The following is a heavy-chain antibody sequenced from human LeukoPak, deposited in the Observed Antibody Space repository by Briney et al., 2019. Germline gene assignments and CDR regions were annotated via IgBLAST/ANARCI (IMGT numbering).Heavy chain of an antibody. V-gene: IGHV3-48*03. D-gene: IGHD1-26*01. J-gene: IGHJ5*02. Sequence: GGSLRLSCAASGFTFSSYEMNWVRQAPGKGLEWVSYIGTRGSTIFYADSVKGRFTISRDNARNSLFLQMNSLRAEDTAIYYCARDGRPPGRNNWFDPWGQGTLVTVSS. CDR2: IGTRGSTI. CDR3: ARDGRPPGRNNWFDP. CDR1: GFTFSSYE.